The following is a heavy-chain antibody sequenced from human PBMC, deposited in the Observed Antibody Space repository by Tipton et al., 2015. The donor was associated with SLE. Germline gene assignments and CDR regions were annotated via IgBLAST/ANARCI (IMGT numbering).Heavy chain of an antibody. Sequence: LSLTCAVYGGSFSGYYWTWVRQAPGKGLEWVANINQDGSEKYYVDSVKGRFTISRDKAKNSLYLQMNSLRAEDTAVYFCATSYYDFWSGWDYWGQGTLVTVSS. V-gene: IGHV3-7*01. CDR2: INQDGSEK. CDR1: GGSFSGYY. D-gene: IGHD3-3*01. J-gene: IGHJ4*02. CDR3: ATSYYDFWSGWDY.